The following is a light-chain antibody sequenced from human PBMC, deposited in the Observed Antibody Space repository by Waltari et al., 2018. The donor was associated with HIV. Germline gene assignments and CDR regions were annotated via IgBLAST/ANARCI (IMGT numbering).Light chain of an antibody. Sequence: DIQMTQSPSPLSASVGDSVIITGRESQTVTNKVNWYQQKPDKAPQDLTYDAYDVQSGVPSRFGGGGYGTEFTLTITSLHPDDCATYFCQQRYSSPLSVGPGTKVDI. J-gene: IGKJ3*01. CDR3: QQRYSSPLS. CDR2: DAY. CDR1: QTVTNK. V-gene: IGKV1-39*01.